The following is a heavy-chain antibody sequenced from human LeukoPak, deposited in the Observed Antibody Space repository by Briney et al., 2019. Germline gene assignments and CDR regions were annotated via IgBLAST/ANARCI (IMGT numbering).Heavy chain of an antibody. CDR1: GFTFSSYS. D-gene: IGHD3-22*01. Sequence: GGSLRLSCAASGFTFSSYSMHWVRQAPGKGLEWVSVIWYDVSDKYYADSVKGRFTISRDNAKNSLYLQMNSLRAEDTAVYYCARDTGEDDSSGYYYYWYGMDVWGQGTTVTVSS. CDR3: ARDTGEDDSSGYYYYWYGMDV. J-gene: IGHJ6*02. CDR2: IWYDVSDK. V-gene: IGHV3-33*01.